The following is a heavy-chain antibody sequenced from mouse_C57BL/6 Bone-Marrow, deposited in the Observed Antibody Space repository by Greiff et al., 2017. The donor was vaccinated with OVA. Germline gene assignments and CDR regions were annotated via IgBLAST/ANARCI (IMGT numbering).Heavy chain of an antibody. D-gene: IGHD1-1*01. Sequence: QVQLQQSGAELARPGASVKLSCKASGYTFTSYGISWVKQRTGQGLEWIGEIYPRSGNTYYNEKFKGKATLTADKSSSTAYMELRSLTSEDSAVYFCARGGDYDGSSCYGAMDYWGQGTSVTVSS. J-gene: IGHJ4*01. V-gene: IGHV1-81*01. CDR3: ARGGDYDGSSCYGAMDY. CDR2: IYPRSGNT. CDR1: GYTFTSYG.